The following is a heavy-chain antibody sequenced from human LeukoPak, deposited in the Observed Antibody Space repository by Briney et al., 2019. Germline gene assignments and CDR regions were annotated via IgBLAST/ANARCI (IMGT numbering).Heavy chain of an antibody. D-gene: IGHD3-10*01. CDR2: IKQDGSEK. J-gene: IGHJ4*02. CDR1: GFTFSSYW. Sequence: PGGSLRLSCAASGFTFSSYWMSWVRQAPGKGLEWVANIKQDGSEKYYVDSVKGRFTISRDNAKNSLYLQMNSLRAEDTAVYYCARDHYGSGNLLTRDFDYWGQGTLVTVSS. V-gene: IGHV3-7*01. CDR3: ARDHYGSGNLLTRDFDY.